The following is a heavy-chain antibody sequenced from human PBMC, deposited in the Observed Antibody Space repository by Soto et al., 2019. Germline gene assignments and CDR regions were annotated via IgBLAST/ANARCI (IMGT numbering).Heavy chain of an antibody. V-gene: IGHV1-2*02. D-gene: IGHD6-6*01. CDR2: INPNSGGT. Sequence: ASVKVSCKASGYTFTGYYIHWVRQAPGQGLEWMAWINPNSGGTNYAQKFQGRVTMTRDTSINTAYMELSSLRSDDTAVYYCARGGSSSLSGPGHWGQGTLVTVSS. J-gene: IGHJ4*02. CDR3: ARGGSSSLSGPGH. CDR1: GYTFTGYY.